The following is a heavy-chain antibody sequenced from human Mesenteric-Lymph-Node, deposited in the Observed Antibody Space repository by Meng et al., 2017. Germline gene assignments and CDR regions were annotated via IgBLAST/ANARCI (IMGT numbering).Heavy chain of an antibody. CDR1: GYTFTTYW. V-gene: IGHV5-51*01. D-gene: IGHD2-15*01. Sequence: GESLKISCKASGYTFTTYWIGWVRQMPGKGLEWMGIINPDDSEVKYSPSRQGQVTISADKSFSTAYLQWGSLRASDTAIYYCARYGQRGCIGGRCFTSFYYYGMDVWGQGTTVTVSS. CDR3: ARYGQRGCIGGRCFTSFYYYGMDV. CDR2: INPDDSEV. J-gene: IGHJ6*02.